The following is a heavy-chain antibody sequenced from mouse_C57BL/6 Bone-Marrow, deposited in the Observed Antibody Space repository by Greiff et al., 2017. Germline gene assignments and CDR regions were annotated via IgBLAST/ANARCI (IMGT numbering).Heavy chain of an antibody. CDR2: IYPGDGDT. Sequence: QVQLQQSGPELVKPGASVKISCKASGSALSSSWMNWVKQRPGKGLEWIGRIYPGDGDTNYNGKFKGKATLTADKSSSTAYMQLSSLTSEDSAVYFCAKGVKGYWYFDVWGTGTTVTVSS. D-gene: IGHD2-2*01. J-gene: IGHJ1*03. CDR3: AKGVKGYWYFDV. V-gene: IGHV1-82*01. CDR1: GSALSSSW.